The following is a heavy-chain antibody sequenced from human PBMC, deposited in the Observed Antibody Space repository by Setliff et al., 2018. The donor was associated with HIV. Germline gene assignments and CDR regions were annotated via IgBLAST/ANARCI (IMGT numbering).Heavy chain of an antibody. CDR1: GYTFTTYS. D-gene: IGHD3-10*01. CDR2: INVGNGDT. V-gene: IGHV1-3*01. CDR3: ARGALLAVFDFDH. J-gene: IGHJ4*01. Sequence: ASVKVSCKASGYTFTTYSLHWVRQAPGQSLEWMGWINVGNGDTKYPQDLQGRITITRDTSANTAYMELSRLRSDDTAVYFCARGALLAVFDFDHWGHGTPVTVSS.